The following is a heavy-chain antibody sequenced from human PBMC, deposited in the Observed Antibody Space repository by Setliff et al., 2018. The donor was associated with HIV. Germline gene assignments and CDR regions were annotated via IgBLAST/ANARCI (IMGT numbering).Heavy chain of an antibody. CDR3: ARLATYHNLWSGYYPGYYYYGMDL. CDR2: ISDSGTAL. J-gene: IGHJ6*02. CDR1: GFSFNTYE. V-gene: IGHV3-48*03. Sequence: PGESLKISCAASGFSFNTYEMNWVRQAPGRGLEWISYISDSGTALYYADSVKGRFTISRDNAKNSLFLQMNSLRVEDTAVYYCARLATYHNLWSGYYPGYYYYGMDLWGQGTTVTVSS. D-gene: IGHD3-3*01.